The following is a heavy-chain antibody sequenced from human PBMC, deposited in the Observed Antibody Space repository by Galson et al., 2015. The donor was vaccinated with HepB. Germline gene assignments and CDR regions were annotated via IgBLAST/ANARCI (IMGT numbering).Heavy chain of an antibody. Sequence: SLRLSCAASGVTFNNYDMTWVRQAPGKGLEWVSSVSDSGTTTFYADSVKGRFTISRDNSKKTLYLQMNSLRVEDTAVYYCAKDPTMTTSAWYFDLWGRGTLVTVSS. V-gene: IGHV3-23*01. D-gene: IGHD4-17*01. CDR2: VSDSGTTT. J-gene: IGHJ2*01. CDR1: GVTFNNYD. CDR3: AKDPTMTTSAWYFDL.